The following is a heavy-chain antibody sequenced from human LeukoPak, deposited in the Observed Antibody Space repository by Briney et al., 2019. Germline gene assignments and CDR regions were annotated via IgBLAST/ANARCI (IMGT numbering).Heavy chain of an antibody. CDR1: GYSFTSYW. V-gene: IGHV5-51*01. CDR2: IYPGDSDT. CDR3: ARRGSEGYFDWLLYPWFDP. D-gene: IGHD3-9*01. Sequence: GESLKISCKGSGYSFTSYWSGWVRQMPGKGLEWMGIIYPGDSDTRYSPSLQGQVTISADKSISTAYLQWSSLKASDTAMYYCARRGSEGYFDWLLYPWFDPWGQGTLVTVSS. J-gene: IGHJ5*02.